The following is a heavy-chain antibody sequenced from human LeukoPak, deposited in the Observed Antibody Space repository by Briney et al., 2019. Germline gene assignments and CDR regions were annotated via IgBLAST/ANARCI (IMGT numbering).Heavy chain of an antibody. CDR2: INPNSGGT. V-gene: IGHV1-2*02. CDR1: GYTFTGYY. Sequence: GASVKVSCKASGYTFTGYYMHWVRQAPGQGLEWMGWINPNSGGTNYAQKFQGRVTMTRDTSISTAHMELSRLRSDDTAVYYCARSRGMTTVTLYYFDYWGQGTLVTVSS. J-gene: IGHJ4*02. CDR3: ARSRGMTTVTLYYFDY. D-gene: IGHD4-17*01.